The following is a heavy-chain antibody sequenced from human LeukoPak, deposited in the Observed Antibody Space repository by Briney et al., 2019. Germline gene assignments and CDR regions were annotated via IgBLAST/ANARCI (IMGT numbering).Heavy chain of an antibody. Sequence: PGGSLRLSCAASGFTFSSYAMHWVRQAPGKGLEYVSAISSNGGSTYYANSVKGRFTISRDNSKNTLYLQMGSLRAEDMAVYYCARDRYTVGYSSSTWPRGYMDVWGKGATVTVSS. V-gene: IGHV3-64*01. CDR3: ARDRYTVGYSSSTWPRGYMDV. J-gene: IGHJ6*03. CDR1: GFTFSSYA. D-gene: IGHD6-6*01. CDR2: ISSNGGST.